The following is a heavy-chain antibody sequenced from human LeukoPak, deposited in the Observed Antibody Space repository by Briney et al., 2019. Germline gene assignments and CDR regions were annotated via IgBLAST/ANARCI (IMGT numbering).Heavy chain of an antibody. J-gene: IGHJ4*02. V-gene: IGHV4-39*01. CDR3: ARREQLEPFDY. CDR1: GGSISSSSYY. D-gene: IGHD6-13*01. CDR2: IYYSGST. Sequence: PETLSLTCTVSGGSISSSSYYWGWIRQPPGKGLEWIGSIYYSGSTYYNPSLKSRVTISVDTSKNQFSLKLSSVTAADTAVYYCARREQLEPFDYWGQGTLVTVSS.